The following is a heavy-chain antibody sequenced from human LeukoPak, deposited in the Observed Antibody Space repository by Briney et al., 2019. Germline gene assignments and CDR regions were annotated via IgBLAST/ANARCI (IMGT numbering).Heavy chain of an antibody. J-gene: IGHJ4*02. CDR3: PRSTKDYKYHFDS. CDR1: GFTLNSYS. Sequence: GGSLTLFCAASGFTLNSYSMNGVREAPGKGLEWVSAITSNSIYIYYADSLKGRFTIPRDNSKNTLYLQLHSLRAENTAIYSCPRSTKDYKYHFDSWRQGTLVTVPS. D-gene: IGHD4-11*01. CDR2: ITSNSIYI. V-gene: IGHV3-21*04.